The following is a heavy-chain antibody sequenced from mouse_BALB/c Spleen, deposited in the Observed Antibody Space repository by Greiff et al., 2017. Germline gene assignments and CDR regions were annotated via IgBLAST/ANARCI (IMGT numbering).Heavy chain of an antibody. Sequence: QVQLQQPGAELVKPGTSVKLSCKASGYNFTSYWINWVKLRPGQGLEWIGDIYPGSGSTNYNEKFKSKATLTVDTSSSTAYMQLSSLASEDSALYYCARGPNYWGQGTSVTVSS. D-gene: IGHD6-5*01. V-gene: IGHV1-55*01. CDR3: ARGPNY. CDR1: GYNFTSYW. CDR2: IYPGSGST. J-gene: IGHJ4*01.